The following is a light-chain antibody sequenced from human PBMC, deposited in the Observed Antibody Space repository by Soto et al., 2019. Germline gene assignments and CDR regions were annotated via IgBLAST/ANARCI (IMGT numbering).Light chain of an antibody. CDR1: QSVSSN. Sequence: EIVMTQSPATLSVSPGERATLSCRASQSVSSNLAWYQQKPGQAPRLLIYGESTRATGIPSRFSGSRSGTEFTLTISSLQSEDFAVYYCQQYNNWPYTSGQWTNLEIK. CDR2: GES. CDR3: QQYNNWPYT. V-gene: IGKV3-15*01. J-gene: IGKJ2*01.